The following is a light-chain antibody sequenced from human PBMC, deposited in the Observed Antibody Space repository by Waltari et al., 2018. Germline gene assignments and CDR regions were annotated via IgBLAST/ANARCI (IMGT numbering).Light chain of an antibody. Sequence: SYLVTQSPSVSVAPGETARIPCGGDNIGSKSVHWYEQRPGQAPVLVISYDSDRPSGIPERFSGSNSGNTATLTISWVEADDEADYYCLVWHSTTDHHGVFGGGTKLTVL. CDR3: LVWHSTTDHHGV. V-gene: IGLV3-21*04. CDR1: NIGSKS. J-gene: IGLJ2*01. CDR2: YDS.